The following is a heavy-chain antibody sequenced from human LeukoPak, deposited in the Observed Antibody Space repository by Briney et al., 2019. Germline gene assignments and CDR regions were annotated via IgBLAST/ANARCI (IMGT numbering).Heavy chain of an antibody. CDR3: ARVRTYYDILTGYSDNAFDI. J-gene: IGHJ3*02. D-gene: IGHD3-9*01. CDR1: GGSISSYY. CDR2: IYTSGST. V-gene: IGHV4-4*07. Sequence: SETLSLTCTVSGGSISSYYWSWIRKPAGKGLEWIGRIYTSGSTNYNPSLKSRVTMSVDTSKNQFSLKLSSVTAADTAVYYCARVRTYYDILTGYSDNAFDIWGQGTMVTVSS.